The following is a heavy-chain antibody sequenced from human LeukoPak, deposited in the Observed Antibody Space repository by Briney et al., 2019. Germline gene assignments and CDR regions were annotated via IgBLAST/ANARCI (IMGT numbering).Heavy chain of an antibody. CDR2: IKQDGSEK. J-gene: IGHJ1*01. V-gene: IGHV3-7*05. CDR3: ATSRTLDH. Sequence: TGGSLRLSCAAAGFTSSSYWMNWVRQAPGQGLEWVATIKQDGSEKYYVDPLKGRFTISRDNAKNSLYLQMNNLRAEDTAVYYCATSRTLDHWGQGTLVIVSS. CDR1: GFTSSSYW. D-gene: IGHD3-9*01.